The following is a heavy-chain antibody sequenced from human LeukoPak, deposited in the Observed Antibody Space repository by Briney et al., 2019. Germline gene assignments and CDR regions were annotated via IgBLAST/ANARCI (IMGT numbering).Heavy chain of an antibody. D-gene: IGHD6-19*01. CDR2: IYTSGST. CDR3: ARRAVAVAGTRFAYFDY. V-gene: IGHV4-4*07. CDR1: GGSISSYY. Sequence: SETLSLTCTVSGGSISSYYWSWIRQPAGKGLEWIGRIYTSGSTNYNPSLKSRATISVDTSKNQFSLKLSSVTAADTAVYYCARRAVAVAGTRFAYFDYWGQGTLVTVSS. J-gene: IGHJ4*02.